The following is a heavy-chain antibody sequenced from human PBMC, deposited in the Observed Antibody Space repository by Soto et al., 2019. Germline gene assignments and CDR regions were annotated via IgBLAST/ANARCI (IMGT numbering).Heavy chain of an antibody. Sequence: QVQLVESGGGVVQPGRSLRLSCAASGFSFSSYGMHWVRQAPGKGLKWVAVISYAGRNKYYADSVKGRFTISRDNSKXXXXXXXXXXXXXXXXXXXXXXXXXXXXXWYLDYWGQGTLVTVSS. V-gene: IGHV3-30*03. CDR2: ISYAGRNK. D-gene: IGHD6-13*01. J-gene: IGHJ4*02. CDR1: GFSFSSYG. CDR3: XXXXXXXXXWYLDY.